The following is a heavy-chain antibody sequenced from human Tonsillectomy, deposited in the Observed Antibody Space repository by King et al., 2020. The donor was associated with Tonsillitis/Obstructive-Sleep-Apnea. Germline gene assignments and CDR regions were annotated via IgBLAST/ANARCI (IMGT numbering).Heavy chain of an antibody. CDR2: IYYSGST. CDR1: GGSISSSSYY. CDR3: ARADYGDYGYAFDI. Sequence: QLQESGPGLVKPSETLSLTCTVSGGSISSSSYYWGWIRQPPGKGLEWIGSIYYSGSTYYNPSLKSRVTISVDTSKNQFSPRLSSVTAADTAVYYCARADYGDYGYAFDIWGQGTMVTVSS. V-gene: IGHV4-39*01. J-gene: IGHJ3*02. D-gene: IGHD4-17*01.